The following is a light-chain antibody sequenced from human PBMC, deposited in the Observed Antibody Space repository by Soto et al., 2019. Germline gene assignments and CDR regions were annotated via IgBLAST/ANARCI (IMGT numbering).Light chain of an antibody. Sequence: EIVMTQSPGTLSLSPGERATLSCRASQSVNSYLAWYQQKPGQAPRLLIQRASTRATGIPARFSGSGSGTEFTLTISSLQSEDFAVYFCQQYNNWPGTFGQGTKVEIK. CDR2: RAS. CDR1: QSVNSY. V-gene: IGKV3-15*01. CDR3: QQYNNWPGT. J-gene: IGKJ1*01.